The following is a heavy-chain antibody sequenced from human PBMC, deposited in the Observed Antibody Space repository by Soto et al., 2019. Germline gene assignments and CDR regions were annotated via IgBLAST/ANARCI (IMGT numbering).Heavy chain of an antibody. Sequence: QVQLVQSGTEVKKPGASVKVSCKASGYTFTNYGITWVRQAPGEGREWMGWMSGYNGHTNYAQKVQGRVTMTTDTSTSTAYMELRSLRADDKAVFYCARSPAATGTSWLEPWGQGTLVTVSS. CDR1: GYTFTNYG. V-gene: IGHV1-18*04. D-gene: IGHD6-13*01. J-gene: IGHJ5*02. CDR2: MSGYNGHT. CDR3: ARSPAATGTSWLEP.